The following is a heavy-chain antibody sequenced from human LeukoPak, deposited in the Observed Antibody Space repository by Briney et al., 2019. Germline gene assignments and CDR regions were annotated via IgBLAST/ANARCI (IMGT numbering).Heavy chain of an antibody. CDR1: GFSFSNYA. J-gene: IGHJ4*02. CDR2: ISTNGGHT. V-gene: IGHV3-64D*09. Sequence: GGSLRLSCSASGFSFSNYAMHWVRQAPGKGLEYVSAISTNGGHTYYADSVQGRFTISRDDSKNTLYLQMSSLRAEDTALYYCVKDLLGYCSSTSCYATGPFDYWGQGTVDTVSS. D-gene: IGHD2-2*01. CDR3: VKDLLGYCSSTSCYATGPFDY.